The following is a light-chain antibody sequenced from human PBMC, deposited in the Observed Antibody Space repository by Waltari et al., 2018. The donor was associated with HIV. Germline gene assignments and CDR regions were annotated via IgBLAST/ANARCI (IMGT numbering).Light chain of an antibody. Sequence: SYVLTQPPSVSVAPGKTARITCGGNHIGRKSVHWYQQKPGQAPALVIYNHSDRPSGIPERCSGSNSGNTATLTISRVEAGDEADYYCQVWDSSSDHHVVFGGGTKLTVL. V-gene: IGLV3-21*04. CDR1: HIGRKS. CDR2: NHS. CDR3: QVWDSSSDHHVV. J-gene: IGLJ2*01.